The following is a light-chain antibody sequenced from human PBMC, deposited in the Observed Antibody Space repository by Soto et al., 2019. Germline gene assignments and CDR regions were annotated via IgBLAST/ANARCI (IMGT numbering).Light chain of an antibody. CDR3: QQYNRYST. CDR2: RAS. V-gene: IGKV1-5*03. J-gene: IGKJ1*01. Sequence: DLQMTQSPSTLSASIGDRVTITCRASQSVSTWLAWYQQKPGKAPKLLIYRASTLERGVPSRFSGSGSGTEFTLTISSLQPDDFATYYCQQYNRYSTFGQGTKVEIK. CDR1: QSVSTW.